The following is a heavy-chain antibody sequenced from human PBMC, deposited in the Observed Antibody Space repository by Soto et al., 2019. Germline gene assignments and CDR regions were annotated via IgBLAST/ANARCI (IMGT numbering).Heavy chain of an antibody. CDR1: GFTFSSYG. D-gene: IGHD2-2*01. J-gene: IGHJ4*02. CDR2: IWYDGSKK. V-gene: IGHV3-33*01. CDR3: ARTVLVPAAPHAPLDY. Sequence: QVQLVESGGGVVQPGRSLRLSCAASGFTFSSYGMHWVRQAPGKGLEWVAVIWYDGSKKYYADSVKGRFTISRDNXKXXLDLQMNSLRAEDTAVYFCARTVLVPAAPHAPLDYLGQGTLVTVSS.